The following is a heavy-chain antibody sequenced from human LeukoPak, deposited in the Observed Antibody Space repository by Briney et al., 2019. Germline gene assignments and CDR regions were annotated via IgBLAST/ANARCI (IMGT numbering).Heavy chain of an antibody. CDR2: INARGDT. J-gene: IGHJ5*02. CDR1: GWSFNNYY. CDR3: ARVQGPAARCYWYIDV. Sequence: PSETLSLTCAVYGWSFNNYYWNWIRQPPGKRLEWIGEINARGDTNYNPSLKSRVTISVDTSKKQFSLRLTSMIAADTALYYCARVQGPAARCYWYIDVWGKGTLVTVSS. V-gene: IGHV4-34*01. D-gene: IGHD2-2*01.